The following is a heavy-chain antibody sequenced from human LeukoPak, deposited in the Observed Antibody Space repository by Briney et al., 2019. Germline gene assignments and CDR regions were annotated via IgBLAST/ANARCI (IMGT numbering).Heavy chain of an antibody. D-gene: IGHD2-21*02. CDR3: ARDRLEAVTDDDYFDY. CDR2: IYHSGST. V-gene: IGHV4-38-2*02. J-gene: IGHJ4*02. Sequence: SETLSLTCTVSGYSISSGYYWGWIRPPPGKGLEWIGSIYHSGSTYYNPSLKSRVTISVDTSKNQFSLKLSSVTAADTAVYYCARDRLEAVTDDDYFDYWGQGTLVTVSS. CDR1: GYSISSGYY.